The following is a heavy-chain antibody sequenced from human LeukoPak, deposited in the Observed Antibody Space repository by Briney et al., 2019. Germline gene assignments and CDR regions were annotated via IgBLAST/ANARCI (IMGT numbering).Heavy chain of an antibody. CDR2: IDPSSYYI. CDR3: ARVSGRLERQSDLDF. CDR1: GFTFSSYS. D-gene: IGHD1-1*01. Sequence: GGSLRLSCAASGFTFSSYSMNWVRQAPGKGLEWVSSIDPSSYYIYYGDSVKGRSAISRDNANNSLYLQINSLRAEDTAVYYCARVSGRLERQSDLDFWGQGTLVTVSS. J-gene: IGHJ4*02. V-gene: IGHV3-21*01.